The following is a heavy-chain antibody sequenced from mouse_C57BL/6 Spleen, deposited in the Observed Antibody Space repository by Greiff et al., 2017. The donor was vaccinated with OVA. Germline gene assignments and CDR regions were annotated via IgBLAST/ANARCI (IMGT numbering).Heavy chain of an antibody. Sequence: VQLQQPGAELVKPGASVKMSCKASGYTFTSYWITWVKQRPGQGLEWIGDIYPGSGSTNYNEKFKGKATLTVDTSSSTAYMQLSSLTSEDSAVYYCARFNYGSGHWYYDVWGTGATVTVSA. V-gene: IGHV1-55*01. CDR1: GYTFTSYW. J-gene: IGHJ1*03. CDR2: IYPGSGST. D-gene: IGHD1-1*01. CDR3: ARFNYGSGHWYYDV.